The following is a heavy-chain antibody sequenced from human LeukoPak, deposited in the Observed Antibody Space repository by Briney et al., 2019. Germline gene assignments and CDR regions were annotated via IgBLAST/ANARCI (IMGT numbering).Heavy chain of an antibody. CDR2: IYHSGST. CDR3: ARVQEGAAGPWYFDY. D-gene: IGHD6-13*01. Sequence: SETLSLTCTVSGYSISSGYYWGWIRQPPGKGLEWIGSIYHSGSTYYNPSLKSRVTISVDTSKNQFSLKLSSVTAADTAVYYCARVQEGAAGPWYFDYWGQGTLVTVSS. CDR1: GYSISSGYY. V-gene: IGHV4-38-2*02. J-gene: IGHJ4*02.